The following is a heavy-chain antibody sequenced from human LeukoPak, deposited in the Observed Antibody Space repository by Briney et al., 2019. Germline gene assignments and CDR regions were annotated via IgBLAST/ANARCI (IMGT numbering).Heavy chain of an antibody. Sequence: GRSLRLSCAASGFTFSSYGMHWVRQAPGKGLEWVAVISYDGSNKYYADSVKGRFTISRDNSKNTLYLQMNSLRAEDTAVYYCAKDAYYYDSSGYCNYWGQGTLVTVSP. CDR2: ISYDGSNK. CDR1: GFTFSSYG. V-gene: IGHV3-30*18. D-gene: IGHD3-22*01. J-gene: IGHJ4*02. CDR3: AKDAYYYDSSGYCNY.